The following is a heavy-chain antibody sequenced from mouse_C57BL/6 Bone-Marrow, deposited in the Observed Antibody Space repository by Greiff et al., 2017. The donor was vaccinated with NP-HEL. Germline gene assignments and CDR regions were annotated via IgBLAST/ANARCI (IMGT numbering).Heavy chain of an antibody. D-gene: IGHD1-1*01. CDR1: GYTFTDYY. V-gene: IGHV1-76*01. J-gene: IGHJ2*01. CDR3: ARLTTVVDFDY. CDR2: IYPGSGNT. Sequence: QVQLKESGAELVRPGASVKLSCKASGYTFTDYYINWVKQRPGQGLEWIARIYPGSGNTYYNEKFKGKATLTAEKSSSTAYMQLSSLTSEDSAVDFCARLTTVVDFDYWGQGTTLTVSS.